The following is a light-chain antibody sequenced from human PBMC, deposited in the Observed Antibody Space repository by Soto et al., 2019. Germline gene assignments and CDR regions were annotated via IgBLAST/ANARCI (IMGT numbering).Light chain of an antibody. V-gene: IGKV3-15*01. Sequence: EIVMTQSPATLSVSPGERATLSCRTSQSVTSNLAWYQQKPGQPPRRLIYGASTRATGIPARFSGSGSGTEFTRTISSLQSEDFAVYYCQQYNNWPLTFGGGTKVEIK. J-gene: IGKJ4*01. CDR1: QSVTSN. CDR3: QQYNNWPLT. CDR2: GAS.